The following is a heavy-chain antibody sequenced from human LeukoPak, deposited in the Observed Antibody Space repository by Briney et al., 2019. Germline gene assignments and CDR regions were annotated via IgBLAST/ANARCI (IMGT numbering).Heavy chain of an antibody. J-gene: IGHJ4*02. CDR3: ARGRDTMIEPGDYFDY. CDR1: GGSSSGYY. V-gene: IGHV4-34*01. D-gene: IGHD3-22*01. CDR2: INHSGST. Sequence: PSETLSLTCAVYGGSSSGYYWSWIRQPPGKGLEWIGEINHSGSTNYNPSLKSRATISVDPSQNQFSLKLSSVAAADTAVYYCARGRDTMIEPGDYFDYWGQGTLVTVSS.